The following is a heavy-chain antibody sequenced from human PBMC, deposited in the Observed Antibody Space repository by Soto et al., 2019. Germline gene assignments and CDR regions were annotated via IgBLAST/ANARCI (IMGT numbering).Heavy chain of an antibody. D-gene: IGHD2-2*01. V-gene: IGHV3-74*01. J-gene: IGHJ6*03. CDR2: INSDGSST. CDR1: GFTFSSYW. CDR3: ARAREYCSSTSCYGESYMDV. Sequence: GGSLRLSCAASGFTFSSYWMHWVRQAPGKGLVWVSRINSDGSSTSYADSVKGRFTISRDNAKNTLYLQMNSLRVEDTAVYYCARAREYCSSTSCYGESYMDVWGKGTTVTVSS.